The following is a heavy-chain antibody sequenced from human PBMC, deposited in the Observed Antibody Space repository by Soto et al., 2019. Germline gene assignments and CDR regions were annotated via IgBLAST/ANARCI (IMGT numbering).Heavy chain of an antibody. CDR1: GGPISSGGYS. D-gene: IGHD3-10*01. CDR3: ARVWGGAFDI. Sequence: SETLSLTCAVSGGPISSGGYSWSWIRQPPGKGLEWIGYIYHSGSTYYNPSLKSRVTISVDTSKNQFSLKLSSVTAADTAVYYCARVWGGAFDIWGQGTMVTVSS. CDR2: IYHSGST. J-gene: IGHJ3*02. V-gene: IGHV4-30-2*01.